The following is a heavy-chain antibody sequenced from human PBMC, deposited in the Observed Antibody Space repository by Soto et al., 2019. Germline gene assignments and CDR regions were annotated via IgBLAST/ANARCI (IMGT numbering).Heavy chain of an antibody. D-gene: IGHD1-26*01. CDR3: TRAGAGDDAFDM. CDR1: GFTVGSNY. V-gene: IGHV3-66*01. J-gene: IGHJ3*02. CDR2: IYSGGST. Sequence: GGSLRLSCAASGFTVGSNYMSWVRRAPGKGLEWVSVIYSGGSTYYADSVKGRFTISRDNSKKSLYLQMNSLRAGDTAVYYCTRAGAGDDAFDMWGQGTMVTVSS.